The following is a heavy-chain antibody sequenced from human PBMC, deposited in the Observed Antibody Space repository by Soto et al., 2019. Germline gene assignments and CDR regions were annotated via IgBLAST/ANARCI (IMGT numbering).Heavy chain of an antibody. V-gene: IGHV1-18*04. D-gene: IGHD6-6*01. J-gene: IGHJ6*02. Sequence: ASVKVSCEASGYTFTSYGISWVRQAPGQGLEWMGWISAYNGNTNYAQKLQGRVTMTTDTSTSTAYMELRSLRSDDTAVYYCARGGIAARDGGYYYYGMDVWGQGTTVTVSS. CDR1: GYTFTSYG. CDR2: ISAYNGNT. CDR3: ARGGIAARDGGYYYYGMDV.